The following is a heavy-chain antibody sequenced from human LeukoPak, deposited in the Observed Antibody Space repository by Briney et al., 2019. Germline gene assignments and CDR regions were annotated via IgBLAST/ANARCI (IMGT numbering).Heavy chain of an antibody. CDR2: IYYSGST. D-gene: IGHD3-22*01. Sequence: PSETLSLTCTDSGGSISSYYWSWIRQPPGKGLEWIGYIYYSGSTNYNPSLKSRVTISVDTSKNQFSLKLSSVTAADTAVYYCARRNYDSSGYYVDYWGQGTLVTVSS. CDR1: GGSISSYY. J-gene: IGHJ4*02. CDR3: ARRNYDSSGYYVDY. V-gene: IGHV4-59*01.